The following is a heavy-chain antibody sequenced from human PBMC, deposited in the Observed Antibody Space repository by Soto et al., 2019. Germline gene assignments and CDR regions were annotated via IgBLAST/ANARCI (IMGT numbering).Heavy chain of an antibody. CDR2: IIPIIGTP. CDR1: GGTFRNHV. D-gene: IGHD3-10*01. J-gene: IGHJ4*02. V-gene: IGHV1-69*01. CDR3: ARDLEFRDGNISHLDY. Sequence: QVQLVQSGAEVTKPGSSVKVSCKASGGTFRNHVFNWVRQAPGQGLEWMGGIIPIIGTPNYAQKFQGRVTITADASTNTVYLEVSSLRSQDTAVYYCARDLEFRDGNISHLDYWGQGTLVTVSS.